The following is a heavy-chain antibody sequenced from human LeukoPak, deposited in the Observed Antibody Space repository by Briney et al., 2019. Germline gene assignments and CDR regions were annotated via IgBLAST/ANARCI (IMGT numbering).Heavy chain of an antibody. D-gene: IGHD1-1*01. CDR2: ITNDGSRQ. V-gene: IGHV3-30*18. CDR1: IFVFSEYY. J-gene: IGHJ4*02. CDR3: AKGRRTGFVDY. Sequence: GGSLRLSCEPSIFVFSEYYMHWVRLAPGKGLEWLAVITNDGSRQFYADSVKGRFTVSRDNSKSLLFLQLESLRHDDTGIYYCAKGRRTGFVDYWGQGALVTVSS.